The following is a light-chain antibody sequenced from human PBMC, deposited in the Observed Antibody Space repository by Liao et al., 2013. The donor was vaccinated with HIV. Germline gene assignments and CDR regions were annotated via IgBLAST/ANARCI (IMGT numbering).Light chain of an antibody. CDR3: QAWDDNTAV. J-gene: IGLJ3*02. CDR1: KLGDKY. V-gene: IGLV3-1*01. CDR2: DDT. Sequence: SYEVTQPPSVSVSPGQTASITCSGDKLGDKYASWYQQKPGQSPVLLIYDDTKRPSGIPGRFSGSNSGNTATLTISGAQAMDEADYYCQAWDDNTAVFGGGTKLTVL.